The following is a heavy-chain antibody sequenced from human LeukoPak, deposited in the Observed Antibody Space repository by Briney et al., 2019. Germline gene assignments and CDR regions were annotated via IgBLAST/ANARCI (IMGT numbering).Heavy chain of an antibody. D-gene: IGHD6-13*01. Sequence: ASVKVSCKASGYTSTSYGISWVRQAPGQGLEWMGWISAYNGNTNYAQKLQGRVTMTTDTSTSTAYMELRSLRSDDTAVYYCARDRGSSDYYYYGMDVWGQGTTVTVSS. V-gene: IGHV1-18*01. CDR1: GYTSTSYG. J-gene: IGHJ6*02. CDR3: ARDRGSSDYYYYGMDV. CDR2: ISAYNGNT.